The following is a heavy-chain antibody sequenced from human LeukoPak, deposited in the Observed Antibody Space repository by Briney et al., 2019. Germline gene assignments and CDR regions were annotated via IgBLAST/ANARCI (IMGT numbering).Heavy chain of an antibody. D-gene: IGHD2-2*01. CDR2: IIPILGIA. CDR3: ARVGGYCSSTSCYPLDY. CDR1: GGTFSSYA. J-gene: IGHJ4*02. V-gene: IGHV1-69*04. Sequence: ASVKVSCKASGGTFSSYAISWVRQAPGQGLEWMGRIIPILGIANYAQKFQGRVTITADKSTSTAYMELSSLRSDDTAVYYCARVGGYCSSTSCYPLDYWGQGTLVTVSS.